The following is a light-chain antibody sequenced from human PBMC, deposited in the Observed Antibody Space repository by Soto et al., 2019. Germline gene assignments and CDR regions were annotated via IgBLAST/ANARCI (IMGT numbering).Light chain of an antibody. CDR3: QKYNSXPLT. CDR2: AAS. V-gene: IGKV1-27*01. CDR1: QGISNY. J-gene: IGKJ4*01. Sequence: DIQMTQSPSSLSASVGDRVTITCRASQGISNYLAWYQQKPGKVPKLLIYAASTLQSGVPSRXXXXXXXTXXXXXXXXXQPEDVAXXYCQKYNSXPLTFGGGTKVEIK.